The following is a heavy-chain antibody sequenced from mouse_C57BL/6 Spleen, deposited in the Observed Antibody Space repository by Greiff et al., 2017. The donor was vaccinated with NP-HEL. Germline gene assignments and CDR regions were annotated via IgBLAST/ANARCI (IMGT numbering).Heavy chain of an antibody. D-gene: IGHD1-1*01. CDR3: ASDGYGSSPDY. Sequence: VQLQQSGPVLVKPGASVKMSCKASGYTFTDYYMNWVKQSHGKSLEWIGVINPYNGGTSYNQLFTGKATLTGDKSSSTAYMLLNSLTSEDSAVYYCASDGYGSSPDYWGQGTTLTVSS. CDR2: INPYNGGT. J-gene: IGHJ2*01. V-gene: IGHV1-19*01. CDR1: GYTFTDYY.